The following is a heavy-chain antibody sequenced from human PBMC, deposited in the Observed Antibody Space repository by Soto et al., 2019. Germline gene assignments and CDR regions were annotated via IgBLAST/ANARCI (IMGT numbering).Heavy chain of an antibody. CDR3: ARDFTQVGPLDF. CDR1: GFIFSSFA. J-gene: IGHJ4*02. V-gene: IGHV3-33*01. CDR2: IRYDGTEK. D-gene: IGHD1-26*01. Sequence: PGESLKISCAASGFIFSSFALHWVRQAPGKGLEWVAVIRYDGTEKYNGDSVKGRFTISRDNSKNTVYLEMTSLKAEDTAVYYCARDFTQVGPLDFWGQGTLVTVSS.